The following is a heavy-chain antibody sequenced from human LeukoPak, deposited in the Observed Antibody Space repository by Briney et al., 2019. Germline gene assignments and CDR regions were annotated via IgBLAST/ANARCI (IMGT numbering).Heavy chain of an antibody. CDR1: GFTFSSYW. CDR3: ARAHGVAVAFYYFDY. D-gene: IGHD6-19*01. CDR2: IKQDGSEK. J-gene: IGHJ4*02. V-gene: IGHV3-7*03. Sequence: GGSLRLSCAASGFTFSSYWMSWVRQAPGKGLEWVANIKQDGSEKYYVDSVKGRFTLSRDNAKNSLYLQMNSLRAEDTAVYYCARAHGVAVAFYYFDYWGQGTLVTVSS.